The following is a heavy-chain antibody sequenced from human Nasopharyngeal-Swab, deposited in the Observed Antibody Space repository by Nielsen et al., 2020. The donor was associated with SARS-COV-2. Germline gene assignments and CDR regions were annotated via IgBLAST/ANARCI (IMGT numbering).Heavy chain of an antibody. Sequence: GALKISGAASGVIFSESAMHWVRQASGKGLEWVGRIGDKAHNYATTYGASMKGRFTISRDDSSNTAFLQMDRLKTEDTALYYCTTDFYFDYWGQGALVTVSS. CDR2: IGDKAHNYAT. J-gene: IGHJ4*02. V-gene: IGHV3-73*01. CDR1: GVIFSESA. CDR3: TTDFYFDY.